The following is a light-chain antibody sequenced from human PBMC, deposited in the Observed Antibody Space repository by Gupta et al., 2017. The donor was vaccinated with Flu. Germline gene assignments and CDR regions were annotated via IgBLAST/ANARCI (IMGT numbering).Light chain of an antibody. J-gene: IGKJ2*03. CDR1: QSINSN. Sequence: DIHMTQSPSSLSASVGDRVTITCRASQSINSNLNWYQQKPGKAPKLLIYAASSLQSGVPSRFSGSGSGTDFTLTISRLQPEDFATYYCQQCDSTPFSFGQGTKLEIK. CDR2: AAS. V-gene: IGKV1-39*01. CDR3: QQCDSTPFS.